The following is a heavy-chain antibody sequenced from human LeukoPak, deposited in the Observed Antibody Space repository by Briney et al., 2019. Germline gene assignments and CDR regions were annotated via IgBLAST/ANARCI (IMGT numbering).Heavy chain of an antibody. V-gene: IGHV1-18*01. D-gene: IGHD3-22*01. CDR2: ISAYNGNT. J-gene: IGHJ3*02. CDR1: GYTFTSYG. Sequence: GASVKVSCKASGYTFTSYGISWVRQAPGQGLEWMGWISAYNGNTNYAQKVQGRVTMTTDTSTSTAYMELRSLRSDDTAVYYCARIKGGITMIVVPYAFDIWGQGTMVTVSS. CDR3: ARIKGGITMIVVPYAFDI.